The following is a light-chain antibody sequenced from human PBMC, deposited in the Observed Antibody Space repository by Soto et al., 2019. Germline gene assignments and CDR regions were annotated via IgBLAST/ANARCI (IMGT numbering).Light chain of an antibody. CDR2: ASS. J-gene: IGKJ2*01. CDR1: QSIASY. V-gene: IGKV1-39*01. CDR3: QHSSRTPYT. Sequence: DIQMTQSPSSLSASVGDRVTITCRTSQSIASYLNWYQQKPGKAPKLQIYASSTLQSGTPARYSVRRSATDFTPTISSLQPEDFATYYCQHSSRTPYTFGQATNLETK.